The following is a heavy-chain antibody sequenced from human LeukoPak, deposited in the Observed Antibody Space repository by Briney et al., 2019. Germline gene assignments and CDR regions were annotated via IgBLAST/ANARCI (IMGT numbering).Heavy chain of an antibody. V-gene: IGHV1-2*06. J-gene: IGHJ4*02. CDR3: ARDYCSSTSCLFDY. CDR1: GYTFTGYH. CDR2: INPNSGDT. D-gene: IGHD2-2*01. Sequence: ASVKVSCKASGYTFTGYHMHWVRQAPGQGLEWMGRINPNSGDTNYAQKFQGRVTMTRDTSISTAYMELSRLRSDDAAVYYCARDYCSSTSCLFDYWGQGTLVTVSS.